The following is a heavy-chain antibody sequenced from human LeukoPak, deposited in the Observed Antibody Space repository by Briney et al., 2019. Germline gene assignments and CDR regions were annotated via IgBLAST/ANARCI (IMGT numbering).Heavy chain of an antibody. V-gene: IGHV3-30*18. D-gene: IGHD6-13*01. CDR1: GFTFSSYG. CDR2: ISYDGSNK. CDR3: AKVAQQQLVFAFDI. Sequence: PGGSLRLSCAASGFTFSSYGMHWVRQAPGTGLERVAVISYDGSNKYYADSVKGRFTISRDNSKNTLYLQMNSLRAEDTAVYYCAKVAQQQLVFAFDIWGQGTMVTVSS. J-gene: IGHJ3*02.